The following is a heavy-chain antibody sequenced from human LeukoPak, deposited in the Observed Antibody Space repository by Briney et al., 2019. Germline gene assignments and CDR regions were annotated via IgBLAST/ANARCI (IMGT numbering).Heavy chain of an antibody. D-gene: IGHD4-17*01. V-gene: IGHV3-74*01. J-gene: IGHJ4*02. Sequence: PGGSLRLSCAASGFTFSSYWMHWVRQAPGKGLVWVSRINSDGSSTSYADSVKGRFTISRDNAKNTLYLQMNSLRAEDTAVYYCAKPPLDDAERYGDYVNYWGQGTLVTVSS. CDR2: INSDGSST. CDR3: AKPPLDDAERYGDYVNY. CDR1: GFTFSSYW.